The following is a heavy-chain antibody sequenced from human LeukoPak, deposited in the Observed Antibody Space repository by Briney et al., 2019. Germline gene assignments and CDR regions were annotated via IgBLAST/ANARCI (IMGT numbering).Heavy chain of an antibody. CDR2: IYRSGRT. J-gene: IGHJ4*02. Sequence: QPSETLSLTCAVSGGSLSNDVYSWRWIRQPPGKGLEWIGNIYRSGRTYYNPILKSRVAISVDRSKNLFSLKLSSVTAADTAVYYWARDLDGSGFPFVYWGQGTLVTVSS. CDR3: ARDLDGSGFPFVY. CDR1: GGSLSNDVYS. D-gene: IGHD3-10*01. V-gene: IGHV4-30-2*01.